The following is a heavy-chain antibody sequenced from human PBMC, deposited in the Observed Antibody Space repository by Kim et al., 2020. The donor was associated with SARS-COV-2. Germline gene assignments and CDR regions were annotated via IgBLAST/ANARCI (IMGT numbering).Heavy chain of an antibody. V-gene: IGHV3-7*03. J-gene: IGHJ2*01. Sequence: GGSLRLSCEGFGFTFSSYWMSWVRRAPGKGLEWVANIKQDGSEQNYVDSVKGRFTISRDNAKNSLYLQMSSLRVEDTAVYHCVRGCWYPELWGRGTLVTVSS. CDR2: IKQDGSEQ. CDR1: GFTFSSYW. CDR3: VRGCWYPEL.